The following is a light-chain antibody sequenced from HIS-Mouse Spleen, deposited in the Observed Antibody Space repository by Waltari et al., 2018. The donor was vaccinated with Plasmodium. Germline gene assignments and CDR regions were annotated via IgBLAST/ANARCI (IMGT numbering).Light chain of an antibody. CDR1: ALPKKY. CDR2: EDS. V-gene: IGLV3-10*01. CDR3: YSTDSSGNHRV. J-gene: IGLJ3*02. Sequence: SYELTQPPSVSVSPGQTARITRSGDALPKKYAYGYQQKSGQAPVLVIYEDSKRPSGIPERFSGSSSGTMATLTISGAQVEDEADYYCYSTDSSGNHRVFGGGTKLTVL.